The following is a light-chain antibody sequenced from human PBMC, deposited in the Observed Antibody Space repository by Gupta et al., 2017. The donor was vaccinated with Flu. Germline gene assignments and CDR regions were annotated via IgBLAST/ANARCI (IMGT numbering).Light chain of an antibody. CDR3: QQRSNGLFT. J-gene: IGKJ3*01. CDR2: DAS. V-gene: IGKV3-11*01. CDR1: QSVSSY. Sequence: EIVLTQSPATLSLSPGERATLSCRDSQSVSSYLAWYQQKPGQAPRLLIYDASNRATGIPARFSGSGSGTDFTLTISSLEPEDVAVYYCQQRSNGLFTFGPGTKVDIK.